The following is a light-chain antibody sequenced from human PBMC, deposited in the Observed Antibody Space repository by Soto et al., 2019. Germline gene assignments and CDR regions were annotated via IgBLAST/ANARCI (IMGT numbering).Light chain of an antibody. CDR2: GAS. CDR3: HQYGSSPLT. J-gene: IGKJ4*02. V-gene: IGKV3-20*01. Sequence: EIVLTQSPGTLSLSPGERATLSCRASQSVSSSYLAWYQQKPGQAPRLLIYGASSRATGIPDRFSGSRSGNPVATTTSSLEPEHVAVYYSHQYGSSPLTFGGGTKVEIK. CDR1: QSVSSSY.